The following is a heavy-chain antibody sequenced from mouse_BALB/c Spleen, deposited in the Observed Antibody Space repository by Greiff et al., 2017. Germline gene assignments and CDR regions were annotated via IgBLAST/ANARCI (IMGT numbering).Heavy chain of an antibody. CDR3: ARGKRQLDD. D-gene: IGHD6-1*01. J-gene: IGHJ2*01. Sequence: EVKLVESGGGLVKPGGSLKLSCAASGFTFSSYAMSWVRQSPEKRLEWVAEISSGGSYTYYPDTVTGRFTISRDNAKNTLYLEMSSLRSEDTAMYYCARGKRQLDDWGQGTTLTVSS. CDR1: GFTFSSYA. V-gene: IGHV5-9-4*01. CDR2: ISSGGSYT.